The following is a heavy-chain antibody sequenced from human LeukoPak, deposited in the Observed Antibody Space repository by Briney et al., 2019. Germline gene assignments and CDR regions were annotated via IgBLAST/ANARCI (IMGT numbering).Heavy chain of an antibody. CDR2: IYYSGST. J-gene: IGHJ4*02. V-gene: IGHV4-59*01. D-gene: IGHD3-22*01. Sequence: SGTLSLTCIVSGGSISSYYWSWIRPPPGKGLEWMGYIYYSGSTKYNPSIKSRVTISVAKYKNQLSLKLTSVTAADTAVYYCAKGAYYDSASYIDYGGQGTLATVSS. CDR1: GGSISSYY. CDR3: AKGAYYDSASYIDY.